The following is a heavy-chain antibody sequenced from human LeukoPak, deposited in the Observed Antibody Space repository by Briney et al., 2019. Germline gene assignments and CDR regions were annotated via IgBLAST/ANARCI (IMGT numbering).Heavy chain of an antibody. CDR1: GYTFTVYY. V-gene: IGHV1-2*02. CDR2: INPNSGGT. D-gene: IGHD5-12*01. CDR3: ARTDIVATADAFDI. J-gene: IGHJ3*02. Sequence: GASVKVSCKASGYTFTVYYMHWVRQAPGQGLEWMGWINPNSGGTNYAQKFQGRVTMTRDTSISTAYMELSRLRSDDTAVYYCARTDIVATADAFDIWGQGTMVTVSS.